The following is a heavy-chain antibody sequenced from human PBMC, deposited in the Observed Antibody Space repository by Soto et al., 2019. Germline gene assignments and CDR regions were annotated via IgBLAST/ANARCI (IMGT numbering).Heavy chain of an antibody. J-gene: IGHJ3*02. D-gene: IGHD3-10*01. CDR2: ISYDGSNK. Sequence: GGSLRLSCAASGFTFSSYAMHWVRQAPGKGLEWVAVISYDGSNKYYADSVKGRFTISRDNSKNTLYLQMNSLRAEDKAVYYCARDKMEGKGAFDIWGQGTMVTVSS. V-gene: IGHV3-30*04. CDR1: GFTFSSYA. CDR3: ARDKMEGKGAFDI.